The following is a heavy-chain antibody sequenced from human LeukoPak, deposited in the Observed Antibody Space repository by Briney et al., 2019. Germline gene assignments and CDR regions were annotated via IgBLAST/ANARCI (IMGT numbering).Heavy chain of an antibody. Sequence: PSATLSLTCTVSGGSVSSYYCGWIRQPAGKGLEYIGRIHGSGTTNYNPSLNGRVTMSLDESRNQLSLDLTSVTAADTAIYYCSRESGAFCPFGYWGQGTLVIVPP. J-gene: IGHJ4*02. CDR2: IHGSGTT. CDR1: GGSVSSYY. D-gene: IGHD1-26*01. V-gene: IGHV4-4*07. CDR3: SRESGAFCPFGY.